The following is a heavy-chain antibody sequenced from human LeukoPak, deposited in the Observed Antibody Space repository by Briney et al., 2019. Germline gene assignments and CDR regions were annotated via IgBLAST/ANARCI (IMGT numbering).Heavy chain of an antibody. D-gene: IGHD2-15*01. J-gene: IGHJ6*02. V-gene: IGHV3-21*01. CDR3: AKSGVDYYYYGMDV. Sequence: PGRSLRLSCAASGFTFSSYGMHWVRQAPGKGLEWVSSISSSSSYIYYADSVKGRFTISRDNAKNSLYLQMNSLRAEDTAVYYCAKSGVDYYYYGMDVWGQGTTVTVSS. CDR2: ISSSSSYI. CDR1: GFTFSSYG.